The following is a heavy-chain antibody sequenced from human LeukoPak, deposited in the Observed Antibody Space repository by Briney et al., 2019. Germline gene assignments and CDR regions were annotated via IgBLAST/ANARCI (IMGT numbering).Heavy chain of an antibody. V-gene: IGHV3-30*04. CDR2: ISYDGRNK. CDR1: GFTFSSYA. J-gene: IGHJ4*02. CDR3: ARSRTSSWTGGGYFDY. Sequence: GGSLRLSCAASGFTFSSYAMHWVRQAPGKGLEWVAVISYDGRNKYYADSVKGRFTISRDNSKNTLYLQMNSLRADDTAVYYCARSRTSSWTGGGYFDYWGQGTLVTVSS. D-gene: IGHD2-2*01.